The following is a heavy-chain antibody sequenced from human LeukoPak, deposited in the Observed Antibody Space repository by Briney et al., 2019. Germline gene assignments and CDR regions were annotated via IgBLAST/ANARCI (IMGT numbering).Heavy chain of an antibody. D-gene: IGHD3-3*01. CDR2: ISTSSSYI. J-gene: IGHJ6*02. Sequence: GGSLRLSCEASGFTFSSYSVNWVRQAPGKGLEWVSYISTSSSYIYYADSVKGRFTIARDNAKNSLSLQMNSLRAEDTAVYYCARESRVYYDFWSGPNGMDVWGQGTTVTVSS. CDR1: GFTFSSYS. CDR3: ARESRVYYDFWSGPNGMDV. V-gene: IGHV3-21*01.